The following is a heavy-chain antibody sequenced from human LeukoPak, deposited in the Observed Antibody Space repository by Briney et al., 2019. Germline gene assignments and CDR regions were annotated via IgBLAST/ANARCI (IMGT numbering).Heavy chain of an antibody. CDR2: IFYSGST. Sequence: PSETLSLTCTVSSGSISTSNYYWGWVRQPPGKALEWIGNIFYSGSTYYSPSLKSRVTISLDTSRNQFSLKLNSVTAADTAVYYCARASGYYYDSSGYLNWFDPWGQGTLVTVSS. CDR3: ARASGYYYDSSGYLNWFDP. D-gene: IGHD3-22*01. CDR1: SGSISTSNYY. J-gene: IGHJ5*02. V-gene: IGHV4-39*07.